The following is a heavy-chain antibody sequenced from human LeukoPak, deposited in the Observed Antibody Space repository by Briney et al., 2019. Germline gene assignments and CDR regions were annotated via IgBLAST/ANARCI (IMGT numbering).Heavy chain of an antibody. J-gene: IGHJ5*02. CDR2: FDPEDGET. D-gene: IGHD4-23*01. CDR1: GYTLTELS. V-gene: IGHV1-24*01. CDR3: ARGLTTVVGNWFDP. Sequence: ASVKVSCKVSGYTLTELSMHWVRQAPGKGLEWMGGFDPEDGETIYAQKFQGRVTMTEDTSTDTAYMELSSLRSEDTAVYYCARGLTTVVGNWFDPWGQGTLVTVSS.